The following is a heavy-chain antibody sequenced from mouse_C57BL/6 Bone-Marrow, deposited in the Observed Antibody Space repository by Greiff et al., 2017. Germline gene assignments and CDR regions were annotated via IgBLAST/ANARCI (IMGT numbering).Heavy chain of an antibody. V-gene: IGHV1-55*01. J-gene: IGHJ1*03. D-gene: IGHD1-1*01. Sequence: QVQLQQSGAELVKPGASVKMSCTASGYTFTSYCITWVQQRPGQGLEWIGDIYPGSGSTNYIEKFKSKTTLTVDTSSSTAYMQISSLTSEDSAFYYGATTVIEFSHWCLDVWGKGTTVTVSS. CDR3: ATTVIEFSHWCLDV. CDR2: IYPGSGST. CDR1: GYTFTSYC.